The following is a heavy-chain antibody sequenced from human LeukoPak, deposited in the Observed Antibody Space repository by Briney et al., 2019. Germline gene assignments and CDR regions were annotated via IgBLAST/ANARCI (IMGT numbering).Heavy chain of an antibody. CDR3: ARVGYCGGDCYPPYYYYGMDV. CDR2: ISYGESNK. J-gene: IGHJ6*02. V-gene: IGHV3-30-3*01. CDR1: GFTFSSYA. Sequence: GGSLRLSCAASGFTFSSYAMHWGRQAPGKGLEWVAVISYGESNKYYADSVKGRFTISRDNSRNTLYLQMNSLRAEDTAVYYCARVGYCGGDCYPPYYYYGMDVWGQGTTVTVSS. D-gene: IGHD2-21*02.